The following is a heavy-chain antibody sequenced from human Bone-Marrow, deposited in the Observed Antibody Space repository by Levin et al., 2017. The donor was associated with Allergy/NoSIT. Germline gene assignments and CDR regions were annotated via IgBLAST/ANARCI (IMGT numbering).Heavy chain of an antibody. CDR2: ISSSGSTI. CDR3: ARKETTVTVGGYRNTGGYYGMDV. Sequence: GGSLRLSCAASGFTFSDYYMSWIRQAPGKGLEWVSYISSSGSTIYYADSVKGRFTISRDNAKNSLYLLMNSLRAEDTAVYYCARKETTVTVGGYRNTGGYYGMDVWGQGTTVTVSS. J-gene: IGHJ6*02. D-gene: IGHD4-11*01. V-gene: IGHV3-11*01. CDR1: GFTFSDYY.